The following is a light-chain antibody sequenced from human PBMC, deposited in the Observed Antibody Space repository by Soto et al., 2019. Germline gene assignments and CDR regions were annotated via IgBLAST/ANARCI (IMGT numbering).Light chain of an antibody. J-gene: IGKJ1*01. CDR1: QSVSSNC. V-gene: IGKV3-20*01. CDR3: QQYGTSPQT. CDR2: GAS. Sequence: EIVLTQSPGTLSLSPGEGATLSCRASQSVSSNCLAWYQRKPGQAPSLLIYGASSRATGIPDRFSGSGSRTDFALTISRLEPEDFAMYYCQQYGTSPQTFGQGTKVEIK.